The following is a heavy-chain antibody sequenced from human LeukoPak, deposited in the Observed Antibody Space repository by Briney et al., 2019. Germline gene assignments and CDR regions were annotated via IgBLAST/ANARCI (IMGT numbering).Heavy chain of an antibody. CDR2: IKSKTDGGTT. D-gene: IGHD2-2*01. J-gene: IGHJ4*02. CDR1: GFTFNNAW. CDR3: TTDIVVVPAASR. V-gene: IGHV3-15*01. Sequence: GGSLRLSCAASGFTFNNAWMSWVRQAPGKGLEWVGRIKSKTDGGTTDYAAPVKGRFTISRDDSTNTLYLQMNSLKTEDTAVYYCTTDIVVVPAASRWGQGTLVTVSS.